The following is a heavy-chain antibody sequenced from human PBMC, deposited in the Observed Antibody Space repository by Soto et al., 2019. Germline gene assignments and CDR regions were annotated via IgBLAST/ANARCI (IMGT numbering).Heavy chain of an antibody. Sequence: DVQVVESGGGLIQPGGSLRLSCAASGFTVSGKKYITWVRQAPGKGLEWVSALYIADGTFYADSVRGRFTVSIDSSKNTVYLQMNNLSPEATAVYFCATWLLREHAFDIWGLGTMVTVSS. CDR2: LYIADGT. CDR3: ATWLLREHAFDI. J-gene: IGHJ3*02. CDR1: GFTVSGKKY. V-gene: IGHV3-53*01. D-gene: IGHD2-15*01.